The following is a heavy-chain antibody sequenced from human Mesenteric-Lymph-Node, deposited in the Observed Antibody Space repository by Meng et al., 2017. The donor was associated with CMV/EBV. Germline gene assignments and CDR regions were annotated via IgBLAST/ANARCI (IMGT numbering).Heavy chain of an antibody. CDR1: GFTFSSYA. J-gene: IGHJ6*02. CDR2: ISYDGSNK. D-gene: IGHD3-10*01. Sequence: GGSLRLSCAASGFTFSSYAMHWVRQAPGKGLEWVAVISYDGSNKYYADSVKGRFTISRDNSKNTLYLQMNSLGAEDTAVYYCARGKGTFGVMDVWGQGTTVTVSS. CDR3: ARGKGTFGVMDV. V-gene: IGHV3-30*04.